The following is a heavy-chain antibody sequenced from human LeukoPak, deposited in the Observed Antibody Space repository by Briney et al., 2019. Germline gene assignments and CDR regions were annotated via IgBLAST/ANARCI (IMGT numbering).Heavy chain of an antibody. D-gene: IGHD3-22*01. J-gene: IGHJ2*01. CDR3: ARAPVYYDESRGHLKISNWYLDL. CDR2: ISSTSIYR. V-gene: IGHV3-21*01. Sequence: GGSLRLSCAASGFTFSACSMNWVRQAPGKGLEWVSSISSTSIYRYYGDSVKGRFTISRDNAKNSLYLQMNSLRAEDTAVFYCARAPVYYDESRGHLKISNWYLDLWGRGTLVTVSS. CDR1: GFTFSACS.